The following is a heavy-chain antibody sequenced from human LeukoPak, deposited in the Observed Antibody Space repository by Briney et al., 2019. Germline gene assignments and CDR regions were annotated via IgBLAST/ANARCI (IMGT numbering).Heavy chain of an antibody. CDR1: GFTFSNSA. CDR3: ARDPVGGSTIFDY. D-gene: IGHD3-16*01. CDR2: IDGDGRIT. J-gene: IGHJ4*02. V-gene: IGHV3-74*01. Sequence: GGSLRLSCAASGFTFSNSAVSWVRQAPGQGLVWVSHIDGDGRITNYGDSVKGRFTISRDNAKNILYLQTNSLRAEDTAVYYCARDPVGGSTIFDYWGQGTLVTVSS.